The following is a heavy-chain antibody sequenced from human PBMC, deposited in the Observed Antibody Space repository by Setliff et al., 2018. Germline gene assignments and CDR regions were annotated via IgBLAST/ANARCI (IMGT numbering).Heavy chain of an antibody. Sequence: LRLSCAASGFSISDSYMSWIRQAPGKGPEWVSYISTSGSDINYADSVKGRFTISRDNAKNSLWLQMNSLRAEDTALYYCARWAGRDGGYWGQGTLVTVSS. D-gene: IGHD3-16*01. CDR1: GFSISDSY. CDR2: ISTSGSDI. V-gene: IGHV3-11*01. J-gene: IGHJ4*02. CDR3: ARWAGRDGGY.